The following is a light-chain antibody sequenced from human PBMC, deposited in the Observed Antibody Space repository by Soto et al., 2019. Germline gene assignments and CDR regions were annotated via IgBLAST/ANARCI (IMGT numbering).Light chain of an antibody. V-gene: IGKV3-20*01. J-gene: IGKJ1*01. CDR1: HSVIITY. Sequence: EMVLTQSPGPLSLSQGDRATLSXRASHSVIITYLAWYQQGPGXTPKLXXYEXSTSATGIPDRLSGSGSATDYTLTIGRLEPYDCAGYYWQQYGKSTQTFGQGTKVDIK. CDR2: EXS. CDR3: QQYGKSTQT.